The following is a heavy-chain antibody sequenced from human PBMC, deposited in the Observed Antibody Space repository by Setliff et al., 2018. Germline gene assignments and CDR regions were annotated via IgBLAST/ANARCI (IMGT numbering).Heavy chain of an antibody. D-gene: IGHD3-9*01. V-gene: IGHV1-2*02. CDR1: GYTFTGYY. CDR3: ARDGDILTTYYIYYYYMDV. J-gene: IGHJ6*03. CDR2: INPNSGGT. Sequence: ASVKVSCKASGYTFTGYYIHWVRQAPGQGLEYMGWINPNSGGTNYAPKFQGRVTMTRGTSISTVYMEVSRLRSDDTAVYFCARDGDILTTYYIYYYYMDVWGKGTTVTVSS.